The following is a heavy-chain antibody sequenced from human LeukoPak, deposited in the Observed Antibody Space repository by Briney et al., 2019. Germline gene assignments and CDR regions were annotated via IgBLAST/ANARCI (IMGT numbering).Heavy chain of an antibody. V-gene: IGHV3-74*01. D-gene: IGHD3-22*01. J-gene: IGHJ4*01. Sequence: GGSLRLSCAASGFTFSSYWMHWVRQAPGKGLVWVSRINSDGSSTSCADSVKGRFTISRDNAKNTLYLQMNSLRAEDTAVDYCARDGTYYYDSSGYPDYWGQGTLVAVSS. CDR3: ARDGTYYYDSSGYPDY. CDR2: INSDGSST. CDR1: GFTFSSYW.